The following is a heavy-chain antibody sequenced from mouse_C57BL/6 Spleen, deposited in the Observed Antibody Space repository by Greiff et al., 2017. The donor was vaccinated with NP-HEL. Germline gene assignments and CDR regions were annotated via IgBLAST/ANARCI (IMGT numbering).Heavy chain of an antibody. CDR2: IDPSDSYT. J-gene: IGHJ3*01. Sequence: VQLQQPGAELVMPGASVKLSCKASGYTFTSYWMHWVKQRPGQGLEWIGEIDPSDSYTNYNQKFKGKSTLTVDKSSSTAYMQLSSLTSEDSAVYYCARVWIYYLFAYWGQGALVTVSA. D-gene: IGHD1-1*01. CDR1: GYTFTSYW. CDR3: ARVWIYYLFAY. V-gene: IGHV1-69*01.